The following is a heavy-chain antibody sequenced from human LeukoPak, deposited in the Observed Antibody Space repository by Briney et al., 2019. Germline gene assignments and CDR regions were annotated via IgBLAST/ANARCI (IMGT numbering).Heavy chain of an antibody. CDR2: IYHSGST. CDR1: GGSISSGGYY. J-gene: IGHJ4*02. CDR3: ARGGTKAAATFDY. D-gene: IGHD2-15*01. V-gene: IGHV4-30-2*01. Sequence: SETLSLTCTVSGGSISSGGYYWSWIRQPPGRGLEWIGYIYHSGSTYYNPSLKSRVTISVDRSKNQFSLKLNSVTAADTAVYYCARGGTKAAATFDYWGQGTLVTVSS.